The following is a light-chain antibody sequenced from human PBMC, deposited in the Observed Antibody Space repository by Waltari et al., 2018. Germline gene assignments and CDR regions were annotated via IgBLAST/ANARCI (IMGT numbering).Light chain of an antibody. CDR3: QHNYGTPFT. Sequence: DIQMTQSPSSLSTSVGDRVTITCRASENVNNYLNWYQQKQGKAPKLLIYKASTLQSGVPSRFIGSGSGTDYTFTISSQSEYVATYYCQHNYGTPFTFGPGTKLD. CDR1: ENVNNY. J-gene: IGKJ3*01. CDR2: KAS. V-gene: IGKV1-39*01.